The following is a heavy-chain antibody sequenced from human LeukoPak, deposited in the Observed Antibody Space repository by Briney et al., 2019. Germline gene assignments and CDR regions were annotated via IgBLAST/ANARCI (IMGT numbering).Heavy chain of an antibody. Sequence: SETLSLTCTVSGDSISSYYWSWIRQPPGKGLEWIGYIYHSGSTNYNPSLKSRVTISVDTSKNQFSLKLSSVTAADTAVYYCASGGSSLSNWFDPWGQGTLVTVSS. CDR3: ASGGSSLSNWFDP. CDR2: IYHSGST. CDR1: GDSISSYY. J-gene: IGHJ5*02. V-gene: IGHV4-59*08. D-gene: IGHD6-13*01.